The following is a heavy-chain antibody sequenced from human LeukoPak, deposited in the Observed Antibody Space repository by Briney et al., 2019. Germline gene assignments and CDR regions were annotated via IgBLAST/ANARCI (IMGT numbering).Heavy chain of an antibody. CDR3: ARPRTAEYYFDY. CDR1: GFTFSSWS. V-gene: IGHV3-48*04. Sequence: GGSLRLSCEASGFTFSSWSMNWVRQAPGKGLEWLSYISGTSSTIYYADSVKGRFTISRDNAKNSLYLQMNSLRAEDTAVYYCARPRTAEYYFDYWGQGMLVTVSS. CDR2: ISGTSSTI. J-gene: IGHJ4*02.